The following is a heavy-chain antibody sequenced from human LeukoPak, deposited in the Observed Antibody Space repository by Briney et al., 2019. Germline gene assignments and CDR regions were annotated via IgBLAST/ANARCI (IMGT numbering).Heavy chain of an antibody. CDR2: ILYDGRTT. CDR1: GFTFRSYT. Sequence: GGSLRLSCAASGFTFRSYTMHWVRQAPGKGLEWVAVILYDGRTTNYAESVRGRFTISRDTSENTLYLQMNSLRAEDTAVYYCARMLSDRFGELSGYYYGMDVWGQGTTVTVSS. J-gene: IGHJ6*02. CDR3: ARMLSDRFGELSGYYYGMDV. V-gene: IGHV3-30*04. D-gene: IGHD3-10*01.